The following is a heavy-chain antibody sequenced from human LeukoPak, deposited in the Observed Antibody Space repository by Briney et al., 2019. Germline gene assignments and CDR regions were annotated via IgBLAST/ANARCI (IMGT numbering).Heavy chain of an antibody. CDR3: ARSLTGGDYYFDY. CDR1: GFTFSSYS. D-gene: IGHD7-27*01. V-gene: IGHV3-48*01. J-gene: IGHJ4*02. CDR2: ISSSSTI. Sequence: PGGSLRLPCAASGFTFSSYSMNWVRQAPGKGLEWVSYISSSSTIYYADSVKGRFTISRDNAKNSLYLQMNSLRAEDTAVYYCARSLTGGDYYFDYWGQGTLVTVSS.